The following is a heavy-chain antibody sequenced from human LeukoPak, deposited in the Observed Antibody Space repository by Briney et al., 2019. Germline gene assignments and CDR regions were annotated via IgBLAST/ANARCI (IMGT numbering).Heavy chain of an antibody. V-gene: IGHV4-39*01. CDR1: GGSISSSNYY. CDR3: ARQRYFDWLPDY. J-gene: IGHJ4*02. CDR2: MYYSGST. D-gene: IGHD3-9*01. Sequence: PSETLSPTCTVSGGSISSSNYYWGWIRQPPGKGLEWIGSMYYSGSTYYNPSLKSRVTISADTSKDQFSLKLSSVTAADTAVYYCARQRYFDWLPDYWGQGTLSPSPQ.